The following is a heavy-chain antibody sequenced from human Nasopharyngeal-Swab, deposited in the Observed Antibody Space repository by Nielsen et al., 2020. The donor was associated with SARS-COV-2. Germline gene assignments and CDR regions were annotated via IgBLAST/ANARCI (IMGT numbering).Heavy chain of an antibody. J-gene: IGHJ2*01. CDR3: ARDILGYSYDGGWYFDL. D-gene: IGHD5-18*01. Sequence: SETLSLTCTVSGGSISSGGYYWSWIRQHPGKGLEWIGYIYYSGSTYYNPSLNSRVTISVDTSKNQFSLKLTSVTAADTAVYYCARDILGYSYDGGWYFDLWGRGTLVTVSS. CDR1: GGSISSGGYY. CDR2: IYYSGST. V-gene: IGHV4-31*03.